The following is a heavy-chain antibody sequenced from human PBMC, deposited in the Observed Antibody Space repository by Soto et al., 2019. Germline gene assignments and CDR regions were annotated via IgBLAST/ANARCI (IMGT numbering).Heavy chain of an antibody. D-gene: IGHD4-17*01. V-gene: IGHV3-30-3*01. CDR1: GFTFSSYA. CDR2: ISYDGSNK. CDR3: ARVPWTTVTTGWAFDI. J-gene: IGHJ3*02. Sequence: QVQLVESGGGVVQPGRSLRLSCAASGFTFSSYAMHWVRQAPGKGLEWVAVISYDGSNKYYADSVKGRFTISRDNSKNTLYRQMNSLRAEDTAVYYCARVPWTTVTTGWAFDIWGQGTMVTVSS.